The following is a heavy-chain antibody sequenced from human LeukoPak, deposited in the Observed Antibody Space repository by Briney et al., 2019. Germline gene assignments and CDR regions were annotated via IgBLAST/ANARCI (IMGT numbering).Heavy chain of an antibody. J-gene: IGHJ5*02. CDR3: AREYQLPLFWFDP. V-gene: IGHV1-69*13. CDR2: IIPIFGTA. D-gene: IGHD2-2*01. Sequence: SVKVSCKASGYTFTGYYMHWVRQAPGQGLEWMGGIIPIFGTANYAQKFQGRVTITADESTSTAYMELSSLRSEDTAVYYCAREYQLPLFWFDPWGQGTLVTVSS. CDR1: GYTFTGYY.